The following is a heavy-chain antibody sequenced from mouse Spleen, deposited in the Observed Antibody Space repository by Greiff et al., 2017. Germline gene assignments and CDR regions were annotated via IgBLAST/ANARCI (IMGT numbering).Heavy chain of an antibody. CDR3: ARSYGQAGAWFAY. CDR1: GYTFTDYN. Sequence: VQLQQSGPELVKPGASVKMSCKASGYTFTDYNMHWVKQSHGKSLEWIGYINPNNGGTSYNQKFKGKATLTVNKSSSTAYMELRSLTSEDSAVYYCARSYGQAGAWFAYWGQGTLVTVSA. CDR2: INPNNGGT. V-gene: IGHV1-22*01. J-gene: IGHJ3*01. D-gene: IGHD1-1*02.